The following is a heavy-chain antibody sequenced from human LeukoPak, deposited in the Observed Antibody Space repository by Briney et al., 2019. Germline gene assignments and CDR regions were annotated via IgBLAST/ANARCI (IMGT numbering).Heavy chain of an antibody. D-gene: IGHD6-13*01. J-gene: IGHJ4*02. CDR1: GYTLTSHP. V-gene: IGHV1-18*01. CDR2: ISIYNGNT. Sequence: ASVKVSCKASGYTLTSHPISWVRPPPAQGLPRMGWISIYNGNTNYAQKLESRVTMTTDTPTSTAYMELRSLRSDDTAVYYGARGVAAAEYYFEYWGQGTLVTVPS. CDR3: ARGVAAAEYYFEY.